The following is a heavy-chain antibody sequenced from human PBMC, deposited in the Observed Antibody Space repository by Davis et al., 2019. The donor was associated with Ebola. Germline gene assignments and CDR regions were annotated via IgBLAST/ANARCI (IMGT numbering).Heavy chain of an antibody. CDR1: GFTFSTYW. D-gene: IGHD4-23*01. Sequence: PGGSLRLSCTASGFTFSTYWMNWVRQAPGKGLEWVANIRQDGSEKNYVDSVKGRFTISRDNAKNSLYLQMNSLRDEDTAVYYCARVHGGNSIGGYWGQGTLVTVSS. CDR2: IRQDGSEK. V-gene: IGHV3-7*01. J-gene: IGHJ4*02. CDR3: ARVHGGNSIGGY.